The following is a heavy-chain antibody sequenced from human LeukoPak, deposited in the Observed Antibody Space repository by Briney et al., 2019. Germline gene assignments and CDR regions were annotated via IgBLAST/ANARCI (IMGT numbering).Heavy chain of an antibody. CDR3: ARGADWEPYYFDY. CDR1: GYTFTGYY. Sequence: ASVKVSCEASGYTFTGYYMHWVRQAPGQGLEWMGWINPNSGGTNYAQKFQGRVTMTRDTSISTAYMELSRLRSDDTAVYYCARGADWEPYYFDYWGQGTLVTVSS. D-gene: IGHD1-26*01. CDR2: INPNSGGT. J-gene: IGHJ4*02. V-gene: IGHV1-2*02.